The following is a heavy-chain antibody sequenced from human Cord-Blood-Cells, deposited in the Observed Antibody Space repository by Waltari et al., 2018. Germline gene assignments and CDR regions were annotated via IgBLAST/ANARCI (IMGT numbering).Heavy chain of an antibody. D-gene: IGHD6-6*01. J-gene: IGHJ4*02. V-gene: IGHV2-26*01. CDR2: IFSNDEK. CDR3: ARILVPSSSTVLVDY. Sequence: QVTLKESGPVLVKPTETLTLTCTVPGFSLSNARMGVRWLRPPPGKALEWLAHIFSNDEKSYSTSLKSRLTISKDTSKSQVVLTMTNMDPVDTATYYCARILVPSSSTVLVDYWGQGTLVTVSS. CDR1: GFSLSNARMG.